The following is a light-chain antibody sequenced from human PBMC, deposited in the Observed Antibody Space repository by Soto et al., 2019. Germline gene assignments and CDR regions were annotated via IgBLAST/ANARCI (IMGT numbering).Light chain of an antibody. CDR2: KAS. Sequence: DIQMTQSPSTLSASVGDRVTITCRASQSISRRLAWYQQRPGKAPKHLIYKASTLEGGVPSRFSESGSRTDFTLTISSRQPDDLATYFCLQYNVYPLTFGGGTKVEIK. CDR1: QSISRR. J-gene: IGKJ4*01. CDR3: LQYNVYPLT. V-gene: IGKV1-5*03.